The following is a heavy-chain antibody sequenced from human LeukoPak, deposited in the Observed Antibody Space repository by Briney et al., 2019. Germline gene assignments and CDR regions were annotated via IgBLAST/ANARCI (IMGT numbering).Heavy chain of an antibody. Sequence: SVTVSCKASGGTFSSYAISWVRQAPGQGLEWMGRIIPILGIANYAQKFQGRVTITADKSTSTAYMELSSLRSEDTAVYYCARAGRVVVPAAKQNYGMDVWGQGTTVTVSS. CDR3: ARAGRVVVPAAKQNYGMDV. J-gene: IGHJ6*02. V-gene: IGHV1-69*04. CDR2: IIPILGIA. D-gene: IGHD2-2*01. CDR1: GGTFSSYA.